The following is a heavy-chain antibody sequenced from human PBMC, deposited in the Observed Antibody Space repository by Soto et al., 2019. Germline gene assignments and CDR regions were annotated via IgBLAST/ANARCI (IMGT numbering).Heavy chain of an antibody. CDR2: FYTSGNT. D-gene: IGHD7-27*01. Sequence: SETLSLTCTVSGGSVSSYYWSWIRQPAGKGLEWIGRFYTSGNTNYNPSLKSRVTMSLDTSKNQFSLKLSSVTAADTAVYFCASDSTGWFDHWGQGTLVTVSS. J-gene: IGHJ5*02. CDR1: GGSVSSYY. CDR3: ASDSTGWFDH. V-gene: IGHV4-4*07.